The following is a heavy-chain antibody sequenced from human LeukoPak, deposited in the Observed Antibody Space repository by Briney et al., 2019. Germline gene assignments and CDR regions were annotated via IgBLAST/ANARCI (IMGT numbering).Heavy chain of an antibody. CDR2: IYYSGST. D-gene: IGHD3-10*01. Sequence: SETLSLTCAVYGGSFSGYYWSWIRQPPGKGLEWIGSIYYSGSTYYNPSLKSRVTISVDTSKNQFSLKLSSVTAADTAVYYCARRRTLWFGEGDYFDDWGQGTLVTVSS. V-gene: IGHV4-34*01. J-gene: IGHJ4*02. CDR1: GGSFSGYY. CDR3: ARRRTLWFGEGDYFDD.